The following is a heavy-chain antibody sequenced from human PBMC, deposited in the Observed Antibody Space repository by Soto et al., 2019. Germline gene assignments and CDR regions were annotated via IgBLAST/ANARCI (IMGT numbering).Heavy chain of an antibody. D-gene: IGHD2-21*02. V-gene: IGHV1-69*13. Sequence: SVKVSCKASGGTFSSYAISWVRQAPGQGLEWMGGIIPIFGTANYAQKFQGRVTITADESTSTAYMELSSLRSEDTAVYYCARPVGVTTFDAFDIWGHGTMVTVSS. CDR2: IIPIFGTA. J-gene: IGHJ3*02. CDR3: ARPVGVTTFDAFDI. CDR1: GGTFSSYA.